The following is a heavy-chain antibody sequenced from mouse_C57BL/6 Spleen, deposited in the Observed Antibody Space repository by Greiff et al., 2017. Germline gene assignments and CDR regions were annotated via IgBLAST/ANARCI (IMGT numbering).Heavy chain of an antibody. CDR3: ARGFDY. Sequence: QVQLQQPGAELVRPGASVKLSCKASGYTFTDYYINWVKQRPGQGLEWIARIYPGSGNTYYNEKFKGKATLTAEKSSSTAYMQLSSLTSEDSAVYWCARGFDYWGQGTTLTVAS. J-gene: IGHJ2*01. V-gene: IGHV1-76*01. CDR1: GYTFTDYY. CDR2: IYPGSGNT.